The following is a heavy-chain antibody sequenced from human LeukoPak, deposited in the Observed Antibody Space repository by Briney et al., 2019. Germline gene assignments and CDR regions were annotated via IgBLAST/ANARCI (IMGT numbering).Heavy chain of an antibody. Sequence: SETLSLTCTVSSGSFSSYYWNWIRQPAGKGLEWIGRIYITGSTNYNPSLKSRVTISVDTSKNQFSLKLSSVTAADTAVYYCARHITDTAMVLAGWYFDLWGRGTLVTVSS. CDR3: ARHITDTAMVLAGWYFDL. CDR1: SGSFSSYY. V-gene: IGHV4-4*07. D-gene: IGHD5-18*01. J-gene: IGHJ2*01. CDR2: IYITGST.